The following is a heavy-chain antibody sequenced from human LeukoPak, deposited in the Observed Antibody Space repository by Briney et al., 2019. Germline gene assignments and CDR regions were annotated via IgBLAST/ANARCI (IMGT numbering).Heavy chain of an antibody. J-gene: IGHJ4*02. Sequence: SETLSLTCAVHGGSFSGYYWSWIRQPPGKGLEWIGEINHSGSTNYNPSLKSRVTISVDTSKNQFSLKLSSVTAADTAVYYCARRCSGSYRRYFDYWGQGTLVTVSS. D-gene: IGHD1-26*01. CDR2: INHSGST. CDR1: GGSFSGYY. CDR3: ARRCSGSYRRYFDY. V-gene: IGHV4-34*01.